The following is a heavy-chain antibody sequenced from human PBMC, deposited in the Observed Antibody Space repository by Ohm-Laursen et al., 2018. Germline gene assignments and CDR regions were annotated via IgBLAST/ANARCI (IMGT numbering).Heavy chain of an antibody. J-gene: IGHJ4*02. Sequence: SSLRLSCAASGFTFDNYAMHWDRQAPGKGLEWVSGISWNNGYIGYADSVKGRFTISRDNAKNSLYLQMNSLRAEDTALYYCAKVEGYAGAHWGQGTLVTVSS. CDR1: GFTFDNYA. D-gene: IGHD3-16*01. V-gene: IGHV3-9*01. CDR2: ISWNNGYI. CDR3: AKVEGYAGAH.